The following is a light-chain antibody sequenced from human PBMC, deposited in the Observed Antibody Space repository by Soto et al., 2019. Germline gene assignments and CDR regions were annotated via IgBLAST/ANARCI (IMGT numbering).Light chain of an antibody. CDR1: SSDVGGYNH. J-gene: IGLJ2*01. V-gene: IGLV2-14*01. CDR2: DVS. CDR3: SSYTSSSTVV. Sequence: QSALTQPASVSGSPGQSITISCTGTSSDVGGYNHVSWYQQHPGKAPELMIYDVSNRPSGVCNRFSGSQSGNTACLTTSGLQAEDEDDYYCSSYTSSSTVVFGEGTKLT.